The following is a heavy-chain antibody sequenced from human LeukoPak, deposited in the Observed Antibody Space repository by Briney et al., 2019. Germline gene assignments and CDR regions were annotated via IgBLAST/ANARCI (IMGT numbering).Heavy chain of an antibody. CDR3: ARKLGIAVGGYYYYGLDV. CDR2: IYYSGST. Sequence: SDTLSLTCTVSGGSVNSGDSFWSWIRQPPGKGLEWIGNIYYSGSTNYNPSLQSRVTVSIDTSKNQFSLKVRSVTPADTAVYYCARKLGIAVGGYYYYGLDVWGQGTTVTVSS. V-gene: IGHV4-61*08. D-gene: IGHD6-19*01. CDR1: GGSVNSGDSF. J-gene: IGHJ6*02.